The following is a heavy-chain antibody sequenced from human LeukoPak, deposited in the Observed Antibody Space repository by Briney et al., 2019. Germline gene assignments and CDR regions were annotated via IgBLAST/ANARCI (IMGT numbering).Heavy chain of an antibody. Sequence: ASVKVSCKVSGYTLTELSMHWVRQAPGQGLEWMGIINPSGGSTSYAQKFQGRVTMTRDTSTSTVYMELSSLRSEDTAVYYCARATDSSGSMDYWGQGTLVTVSS. CDR3: ARATDSSGSMDY. J-gene: IGHJ4*02. CDR1: GYTLTELS. V-gene: IGHV1-46*01. CDR2: INPSGGST. D-gene: IGHD3-22*01.